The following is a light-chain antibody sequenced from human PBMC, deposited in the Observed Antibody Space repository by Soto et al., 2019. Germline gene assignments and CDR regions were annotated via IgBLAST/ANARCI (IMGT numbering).Light chain of an antibody. Sequence: QSALAQPPSASGSPGQSVTISCTETSSDVGTYNYVSWYQQHPGKAPKLMIYEVNKRPAGVPDRFSGSKSGIMASLTVSGLQAEDEADYYCSSYAGNNNTYVFGNGTKVTVL. J-gene: IGLJ1*01. V-gene: IGLV2-8*01. CDR3: SSYAGNNNTYV. CDR2: EVN. CDR1: SSDVGTYNY.